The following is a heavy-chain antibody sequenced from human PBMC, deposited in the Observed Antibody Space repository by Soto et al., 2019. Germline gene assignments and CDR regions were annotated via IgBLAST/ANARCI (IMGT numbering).Heavy chain of an antibody. V-gene: IGHV1-69*02. CDR2: IIPVIGLT. Sequence: QVQLVQSGAEVKKPGSSVRVSCTVSGGTFTTYTIDWVRQAPGQGLEWMGRIIPVIGLTNYGVPCRVTNTAAKSTRTAYSELSRLKSHGAAMYYCAKNLSSTAQNAYDIWGQGRTVSVSS. D-gene: IGHD2-8*02. CDR1: GGTFTTYT. CDR3: AKNLSSTAQNAYDI. J-gene: IGHJ3*02.